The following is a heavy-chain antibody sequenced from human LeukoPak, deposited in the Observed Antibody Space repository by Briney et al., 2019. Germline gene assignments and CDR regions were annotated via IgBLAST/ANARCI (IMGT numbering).Heavy chain of an antibody. CDR3: ARGLRGYSYGFRFDP. CDR2: INHSGST. V-gene: IGHV4-34*01. D-gene: IGHD5-18*01. Sequence: SETLSLTCAVYGGSFSGYYWSWIRQPPGKGLEWIGEINHSGSTNYNPSLKSRVTISVDTSKNQFSLKLSSVTAADTAVYYCARGLRGYSYGFRFDPWGQGTLVTVSS. CDR1: GGSFSGYY. J-gene: IGHJ5*02.